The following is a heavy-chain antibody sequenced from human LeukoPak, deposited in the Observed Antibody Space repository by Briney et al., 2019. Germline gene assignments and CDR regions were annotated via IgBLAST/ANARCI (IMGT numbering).Heavy chain of an antibody. Sequence: GGSLRLSCAASGFTFSDYYMSWIRQAPGKGLEWVSYISSSGSTIYYADSVKGRFTISRDNAKNSPYLQMNSLRAEDTAVYYCARDVDTAMASHYYYYYGMDVWGQGTTVTVSS. D-gene: IGHD5-18*01. CDR2: ISSSGSTI. J-gene: IGHJ6*02. V-gene: IGHV3-11*01. CDR1: GFTFSDYY. CDR3: ARDVDTAMASHYYYYYGMDV.